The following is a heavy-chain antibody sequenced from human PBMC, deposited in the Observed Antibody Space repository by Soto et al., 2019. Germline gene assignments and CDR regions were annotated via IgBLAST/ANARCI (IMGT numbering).Heavy chain of an antibody. CDR2: IVVGSGNT. Sequence: SVKVSFKASGFTFTSSAVQWVRQARGQRLEWIGWIVVGSGNTNYAQKFQERVTITRDMSTSTAYMELSSLRSEDTAVYYCAAEVTVAATEKFDYWGQGTLVTVSS. J-gene: IGHJ4*02. CDR3: AAEVTVAATEKFDY. V-gene: IGHV1-58*01. CDR1: GFTFTSSA. D-gene: IGHD6-19*01.